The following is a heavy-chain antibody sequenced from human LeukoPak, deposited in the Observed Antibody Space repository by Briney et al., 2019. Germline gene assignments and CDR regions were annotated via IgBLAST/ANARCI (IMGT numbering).Heavy chain of an antibody. CDR3: ASDLRGYSGKDY. D-gene: IGHD5-12*01. V-gene: IGHV1-18*01. J-gene: IGHJ4*02. CDR1: GYTFNNYG. CDR2: ISTYNGNT. Sequence: GASVKVSCKASGYTFNNYGITWVRQAPGQGLEWMGWISTYNGNTNYAQKLQGRVTMTRDTSTSTVYMELSSLRSEDTAVYYCASDLRGYSGKDYWGQGTLVTVSS.